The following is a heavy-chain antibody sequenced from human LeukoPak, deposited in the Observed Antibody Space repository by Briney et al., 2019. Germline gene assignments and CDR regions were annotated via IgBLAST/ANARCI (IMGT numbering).Heavy chain of an antibody. D-gene: IGHD3-10*02. CDR1: GFTFSSYE. CDR2: ISSSGSTV. Sequence: GGSLRLSCAASGFTFSSYEMNWVRQAPGKGLEGVSYISSSGSTVYYADSVKGRFTISRDNAKNSLYLQMNSLRAEDTAVYYCAELGITMIGGVWGKGTTVTISS. CDR3: AELGITMIGGV. J-gene: IGHJ6*04. V-gene: IGHV3-48*03.